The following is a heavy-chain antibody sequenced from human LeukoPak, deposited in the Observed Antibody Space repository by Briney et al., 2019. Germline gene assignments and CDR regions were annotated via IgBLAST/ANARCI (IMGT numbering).Heavy chain of an antibody. CDR3: ARDNAYSYGSLDY. Sequence: GGSLRLSCAASGFTFSSYWMSWVRQAPGKGLEWVANIKQDGSEKYCVDSVKGRFTISRDNAKDSLYLQMNSLRAEDTAVYYCARDNAYSYGSLDYWGQGTLVTVSS. CDR1: GFTFSSYW. D-gene: IGHD5-18*01. J-gene: IGHJ4*02. V-gene: IGHV3-7*01. CDR2: IKQDGSEK.